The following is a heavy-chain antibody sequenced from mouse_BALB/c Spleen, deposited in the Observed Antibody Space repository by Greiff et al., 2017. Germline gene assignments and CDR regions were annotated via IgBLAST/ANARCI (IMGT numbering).Heavy chain of an antibody. CDR2: IYPGNVNT. D-gene: IGHD1-1*01. V-gene: IGHV1S56*01. CDR3: ARDDYGSSSWFAY. CDR1: GYTFTSYY. J-gene: IGHJ3*01. Sequence: QVQLQQSGPELVKPGASVRISCKASGYTFTSYYIHWVKQRPGQGLEWIGWIYPGNVNTKYNEKFKGKATLTADKSSSTAYMQLSSLTSEDSAVFFCARDDYGSSSWFAYWGQGTLVTVSA.